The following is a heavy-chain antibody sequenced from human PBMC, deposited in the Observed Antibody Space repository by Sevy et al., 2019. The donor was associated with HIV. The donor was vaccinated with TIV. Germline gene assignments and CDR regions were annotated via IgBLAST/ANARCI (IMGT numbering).Heavy chain of an antibody. Sequence: GGSLRLSCAASGFTFSSYGMHWVRQAPGKGLEWVAVISYDGINKYYADSVKGRFTISRDNSKNTLYLQMNSLRAEDTAVYYCAKDYSSSPWFGELFSGMDVWGQGTTVTVSS. CDR1: GFTFSSYG. CDR2: ISYDGINK. J-gene: IGHJ6*02. D-gene: IGHD3-10*01. CDR3: AKDYSSSPWFGELFSGMDV. V-gene: IGHV3-30*18.